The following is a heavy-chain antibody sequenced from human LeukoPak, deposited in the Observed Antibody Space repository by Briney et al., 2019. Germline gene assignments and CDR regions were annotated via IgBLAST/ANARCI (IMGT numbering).Heavy chain of an antibody. CDR3: AREWRSYSGYEGDYFDY. V-gene: IGHV3-7*01. CDR2: IKQDGSEK. CDR1: GFTFSSYW. Sequence: QSGGSLRLSCAASGFTFSSYWMSWVRQAPGKGLEWVANIKQDGSEKYYVDSVKGRFTISRDNAKNSLYLQMNSLRAEDTAVYYCAREWRSYSGYEGDYFDYWGQGTLVTVSS. D-gene: IGHD5-12*01. J-gene: IGHJ4*02.